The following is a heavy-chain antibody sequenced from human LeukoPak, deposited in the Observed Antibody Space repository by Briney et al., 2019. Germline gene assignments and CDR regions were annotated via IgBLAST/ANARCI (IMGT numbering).Heavy chain of an antibody. D-gene: IGHD3-10*01. CDR1: GFTFSDAW. J-gene: IGHJ4*02. CDR3: TTRGGLGY. CDR2: IKNKVDGGTT. V-gene: IGHV3-15*01. Sequence: GGSLRLSCAGSGFTFSDAWMSWVRQAPGQGLEWVGRIKNKVDGGTTDYAAPAKGRFTILRDDAKNMAYLQMSSLKIEDTGVYYCTTRGGLGYWGQGTLVTVSS.